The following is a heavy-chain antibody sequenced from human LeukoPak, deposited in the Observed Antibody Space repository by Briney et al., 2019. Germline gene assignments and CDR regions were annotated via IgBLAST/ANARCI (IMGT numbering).Heavy chain of an antibody. Sequence: ETLPFTCTVSGGSISSDYWCWIRQPTGKGLEWIGRSYTSESTNYNPSLKSRVTISVDKSKNHFSLRLSSVTAADTAVYYCAREEVTSSNYYYYYMDVWGKGTTVTVSS. CDR2: SYTSEST. J-gene: IGHJ6*03. V-gene: IGHV4-4*07. CDR1: GGSISSDY. D-gene: IGHD2-21*02. CDR3: AREEVTSSNYYYYYMDV.